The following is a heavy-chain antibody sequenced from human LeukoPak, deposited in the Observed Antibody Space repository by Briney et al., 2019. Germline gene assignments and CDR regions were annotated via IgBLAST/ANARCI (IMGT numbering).Heavy chain of an antibody. V-gene: IGHV3-48*03. J-gene: IGHJ4*02. CDR2: ISSSGSTI. CDR3: ARVGYSYGLDY. D-gene: IGHD5-18*01. CDR1: GFTFSSYE. Sequence: GGSLRLSCAASGFTFSSYEMNWVRRAPGKGLEWVSYISSSGSTIYYADSVKGRFTISRDNAKNSLYLQMNSLRAEDTAVYYCARVGYSYGLDYWGQGTLVTVSS.